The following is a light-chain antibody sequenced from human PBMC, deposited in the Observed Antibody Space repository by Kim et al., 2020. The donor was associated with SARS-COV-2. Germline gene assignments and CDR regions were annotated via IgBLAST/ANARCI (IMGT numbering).Light chain of an antibody. V-gene: IGLV3-19*01. CDR3: TSRDSSTNSWV. CDR2: AKN. CDR1: SLRSYY. J-gene: IGLJ3*02. Sequence: SSELTQDPAVSVALGQTVRITCQGDSLRSYYASWYQQKPGQAPVVVIYAKNNRPSGIPDRFSGSSSGNTASLTITGAQAEDDADYYCTSRDSSTNSWVFGGGTQLTVL.